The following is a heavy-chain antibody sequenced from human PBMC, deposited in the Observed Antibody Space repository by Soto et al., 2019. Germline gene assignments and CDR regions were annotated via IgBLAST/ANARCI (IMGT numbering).Heavy chain of an antibody. CDR2: INHSGST. V-gene: IGHV4-34*01. D-gene: IGHD1-7*01. CDR1: GGSFSGYY. CDR3: ARGYNWNYDTTELLSGPYYFDY. Sequence: SETLSLTCAVYGGSFSGYYWSWIRQPPGKGLEWIGEINHSGSTNYNPSLKSRVTISVDTSKNQFSLKLSSVTAADTAVYYCARGYNWNYDTTELLSGPYYFDYWGQGTLVTVSS. J-gene: IGHJ4*02.